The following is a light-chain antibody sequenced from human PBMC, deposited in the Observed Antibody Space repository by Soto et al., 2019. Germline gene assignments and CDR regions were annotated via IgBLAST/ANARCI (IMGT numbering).Light chain of an antibody. J-gene: IGKJ1*01. CDR2: DAS. V-gene: IGKV1-5*01. CDR3: QQYNSYWT. Sequence: DIQMTQSPSTLSASVGDRVTITCRASQNIGGWLAWYQQKPGKAPKFLIFDASSLESGVPSRFSGSGSGTEFTLTISSLQPDDFATYYCQQYNSYWTFGQGPKVDIK. CDR1: QNIGGW.